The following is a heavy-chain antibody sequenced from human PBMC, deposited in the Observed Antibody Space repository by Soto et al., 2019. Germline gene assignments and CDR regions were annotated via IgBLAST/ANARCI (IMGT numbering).Heavy chain of an antibody. J-gene: IGHJ3*02. Sequence: ASVKVSCKASGYTFTGYYMHWVRQAPGQGPEWMGWINPNSGGTNYAQKFQGRVTMTRDTSISTAYMELSRLRSDDTAVYYCARDEYCGGDCYERNDAFDIWGQGTMVTVSS. CDR3: ARDEYCGGDCYERNDAFDI. CDR2: INPNSGGT. D-gene: IGHD2-21*02. V-gene: IGHV1-2*02. CDR1: GYTFTGYY.